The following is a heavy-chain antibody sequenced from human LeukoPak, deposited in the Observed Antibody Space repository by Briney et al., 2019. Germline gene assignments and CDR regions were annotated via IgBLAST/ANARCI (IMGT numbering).Heavy chain of an antibody. J-gene: IGHJ3*01. CDR1: GGSLISTTYY. D-gene: IGHD3-16*02. Sequence: SETLSLTCAVSGGSLISTTYYWGWIRQPPGKGLEWIGSIYYGGSTYYNPSLKSRVTVSVDMSKNQFSLQLSSVTAADTAVYYCARAPRTGAWDMITFGGVIVHGDAFDFWGQGTMVTVSS. CDR2: IYYGGST. V-gene: IGHV4-39*07. CDR3: ARAPRTGAWDMITFGGVIVHGDAFDF.